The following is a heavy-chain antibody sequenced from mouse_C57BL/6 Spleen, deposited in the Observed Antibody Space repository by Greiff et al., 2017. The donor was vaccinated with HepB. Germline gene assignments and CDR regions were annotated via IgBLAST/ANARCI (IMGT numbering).Heavy chain of an antibody. V-gene: IGHV1-55*01. CDR3: ARGSNYVGAMDY. CDR1: GYTFTSYW. D-gene: IGHD2-5*01. J-gene: IGHJ4*01. CDR2: IYPGSGST. Sequence: QVQQQQSGAELVKPGASVKMSCKASGYTFTSYWITWVKQRPGQGLEWIGDIYPGSGSTNYNEKFKSKATLTVDTSSSTAYMQLSSLTSEDSAVYYCARGSNYVGAMDYWGQGTSVTVSS.